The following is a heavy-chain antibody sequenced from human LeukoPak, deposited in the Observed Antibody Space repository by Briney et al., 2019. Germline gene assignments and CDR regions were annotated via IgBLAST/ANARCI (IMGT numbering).Heavy chain of an antibody. CDR2: IRSKAYGGTT. J-gene: IGHJ6*03. D-gene: IGHD2-2*01. V-gene: IGHV3-49*03. Sequence: GGSLRLSCTASGFTFGDYAMSRFRQAPGKGLEWVGFIRSKAYGGTTEYAASVKGRFTISRDDSKSIAYLQMNSLKTEDTAVYYCTRDRRYCSSTSCPRGSYYYYYYMDVWGKGTTVTVSS. CDR3: TRDRRYCSSTSCPRGSYYYYYYMDV. CDR1: GFTFGDYA.